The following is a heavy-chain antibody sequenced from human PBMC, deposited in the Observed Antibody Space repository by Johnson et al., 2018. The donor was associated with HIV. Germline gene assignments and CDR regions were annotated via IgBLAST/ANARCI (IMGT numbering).Heavy chain of an antibody. V-gene: IGHV3-66*01. Sequence: VQLVESGGGLVQPGGSLKLSCAASGFSVSSKYMSWVRQAPGKGLEWVSVIYSGGSTYYADSVKGRFTISRDNSKNTLYLQMNSLRADDTAVYYCAIGRGEFPRHAFDIWGQGTMVTVSS. CDR3: AIGRGEFPRHAFDI. CDR1: GFSVSSKY. D-gene: IGHD3-10*01. J-gene: IGHJ3*02. CDR2: IYSGGST.